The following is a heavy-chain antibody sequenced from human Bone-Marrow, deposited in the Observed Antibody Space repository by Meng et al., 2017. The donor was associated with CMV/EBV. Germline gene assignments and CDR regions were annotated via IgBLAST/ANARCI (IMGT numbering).Heavy chain of an antibody. CDR1: GFTFSGSA. CDR3: ARDHDFWSGL. D-gene: IGHD3-3*01. Sequence: GESLKISCAASGFTFSGSAMHWVRQAPGKGLEWVALISFDGTTEYYADSVKGRFTISRDNSKNTLYLQMNSLRAEDTAIYYCARDHDFWSGLWGQGTLVPVSS. CDR2: ISFDGTTE. J-gene: IGHJ4*02. V-gene: IGHV3-30*11.